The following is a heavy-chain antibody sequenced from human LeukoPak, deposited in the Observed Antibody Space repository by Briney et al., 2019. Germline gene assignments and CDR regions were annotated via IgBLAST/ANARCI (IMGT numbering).Heavy chain of an antibody. Sequence: SETLSLTCTVSDGSISSYYWSWIRQPAGKGLEWIGRIYSSGSSNYNPSLKSRVTMSVDTSKDQFSLKVISVTAADTAVYYCARELGSAVSFDYWGQGTLVRVSS. CDR2: IYSSGSS. CDR1: DGSISSYY. D-gene: IGHD1-26*01. CDR3: ARELGSAVSFDY. V-gene: IGHV4-4*07. J-gene: IGHJ4*02.